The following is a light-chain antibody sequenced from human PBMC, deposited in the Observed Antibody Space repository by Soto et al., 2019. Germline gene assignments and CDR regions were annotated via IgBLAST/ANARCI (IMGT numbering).Light chain of an antibody. CDR2: EGN. J-gene: IGLJ1*01. V-gene: IGLV2-23*03. CDR3: CSYAGSSTFALYF. Sequence: QSVLTQPASVSGSPGQSITISCTGTSSDVGSYNLVSWYQHHPGKAPKLMIYEGNKRPSGVSNRFSGSKSDNTVSLTISGLQAEDEADYYCCSYAGSSTFALYFFGTGTKVTVL. CDR1: SSDVGSYNL.